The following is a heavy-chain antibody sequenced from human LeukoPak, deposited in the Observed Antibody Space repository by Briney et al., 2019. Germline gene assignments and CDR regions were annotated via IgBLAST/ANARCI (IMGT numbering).Heavy chain of an antibody. D-gene: IGHD3-3*01. CDR1: GYTFTGYY. J-gene: IGHJ5*02. V-gene: IGHV1-2*06. Sequence: ASVKVSCKASGYTFTGYYMHWLRQAPGQGLEWMGRINPNSGGTNYAQKFQGRVTMTRDTSISTAYMELSRLRSDDTAVYYCARTYYDFWSGYSGLRFDPWGQGTLVTVSS. CDR2: INPNSGGT. CDR3: ARTYYDFWSGYSGLRFDP.